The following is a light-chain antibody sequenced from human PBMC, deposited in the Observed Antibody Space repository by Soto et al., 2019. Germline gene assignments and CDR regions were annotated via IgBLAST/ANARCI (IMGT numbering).Light chain of an antibody. CDR2: EVN. V-gene: IGLV2-8*01. CDR1: SSDLGDYDY. CDR3: SSYAGSNNLI. J-gene: IGLJ2*01. Sequence: QSALTKPPSAYGAPGQSVTISCTGTSSDLGDYDYVSWYQQHPGKAPKLMIYEVNKRPSGVPDRFSGSKSGNTASLTVTGLQAEDEADYYCSSYAGSNNLIFGGGTKVTVL.